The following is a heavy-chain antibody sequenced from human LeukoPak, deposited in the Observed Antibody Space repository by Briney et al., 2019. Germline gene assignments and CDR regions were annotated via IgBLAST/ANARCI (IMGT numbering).Heavy chain of an antibody. J-gene: IGHJ3*02. CDR3: ARLAADGAFDI. CDR1: GYTFTGYY. Sequence: ASVKVSSKASGYTFTGYYMHWVRQAPGQGLEWMGWINPNRGGTNYAQKFQGRVTMTRDTSISTAYMELSRLRSDDTAVYYCARLAADGAFDIWGQGTMVTVSS. V-gene: IGHV1-2*02. D-gene: IGHD6-25*01. CDR2: INPNRGGT.